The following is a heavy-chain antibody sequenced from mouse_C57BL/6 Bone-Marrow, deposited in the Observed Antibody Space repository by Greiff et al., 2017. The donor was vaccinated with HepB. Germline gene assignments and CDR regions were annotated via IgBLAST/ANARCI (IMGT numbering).Heavy chain of an antibody. CDR2: IRSKSNNYAT. J-gene: IGHJ4*01. V-gene: IGHV10-1*01. CDR1: GFSFNTYA. Sequence: EVHLVESGGGLVQPQGSLKLSCAASGFSFNTYAMNWVRQAPGKGLEWVARIRSKSNNYATYYADSVKDRFTISRDDSESMLYLQMNNLVTEDTAMYYCVSGYYGMDYWGQGTTVTVSS. CDR3: VSGYYGMDY.